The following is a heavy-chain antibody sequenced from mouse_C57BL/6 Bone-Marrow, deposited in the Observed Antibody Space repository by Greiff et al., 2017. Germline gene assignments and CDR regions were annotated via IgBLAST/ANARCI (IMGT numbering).Heavy chain of an antibody. CDR3: ARGGNYYGSPDDMDY. CDR2: INPYNGGT. V-gene: IGHV1-19*01. D-gene: IGHD1-1*01. CDR1: GYTFTDYY. Sequence: EVQLVESGPVLVKPGASVKMSCKASGYTFTDYYMNWVKQSHGKSLEWIGVINPYNGGTSYNQKFKGKATLTVDKSSSTAYMELNSLTSEDSAVXYCARGGNYYGSPDDMDYWGQGTSVTVSS. J-gene: IGHJ4*01.